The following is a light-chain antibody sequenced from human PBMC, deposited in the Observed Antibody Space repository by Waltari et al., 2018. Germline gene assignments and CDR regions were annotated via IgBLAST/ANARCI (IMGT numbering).Light chain of an antibody. Sequence: DIVMTQSPDSLAVSLGERATINCRSSQTSLDSSNIKNYVAWYQQKPGQPPKLLIYWASTRESGVPDRFSGSESGTEFTLTVSSLQAEDVAVYYCQQYYNTPYTFGQGTKLEI. CDR2: WAS. V-gene: IGKV4-1*01. CDR3: QQYYNTPYT. CDR1: QTSLDSSNIKNY. J-gene: IGKJ2*01.